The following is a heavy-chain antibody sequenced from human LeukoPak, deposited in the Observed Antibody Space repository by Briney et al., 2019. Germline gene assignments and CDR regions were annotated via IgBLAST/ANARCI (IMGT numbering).Heavy chain of an antibody. CDR3: ARKKGDY. Sequence: ASVKVSCKASGYTFIDYYMHWVRQAPGQGLEWMGWISPNSGGTNYALKFQGRVTMTRDTSISTVYMEMNRLTSDDTAVYICARKKGDYWGQGTLVTVST. CDR1: GYTFIDYY. CDR2: ISPNSGGT. V-gene: IGHV1-2*02. J-gene: IGHJ4*02.